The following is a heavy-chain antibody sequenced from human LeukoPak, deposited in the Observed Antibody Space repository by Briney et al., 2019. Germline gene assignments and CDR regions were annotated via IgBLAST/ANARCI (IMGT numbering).Heavy chain of an antibody. CDR1: GYSISSGYY. Sequence: PSETLSLTCTVSGYSISSGYYWGWIRQPPGKGLEWIGSNYHSGSTYYNPSLKSRVTISVDTSKNQFSLKLSSVTAADTAVYYCARHGVTSMVRGVISWFDPWGQGTLVTVSS. CDR3: ARHGVTSMVRGVISWFDP. D-gene: IGHD3-10*01. V-gene: IGHV4-38-2*02. J-gene: IGHJ5*02. CDR2: NYHSGST.